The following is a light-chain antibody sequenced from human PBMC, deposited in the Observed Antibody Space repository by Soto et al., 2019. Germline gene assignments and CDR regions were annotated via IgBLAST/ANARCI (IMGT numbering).Light chain of an antibody. CDR2: EVT. J-gene: IGLJ1*01. Sequence: QSVLTQPASVSGSLGQSITMSCTGTSTDVGGYNFVSWYQQHPDKAPKLLIYEVTNRPSGVSNRFSGSTSGNTASLTISGLQAEDEADYYCSSYTSTGTPVFGTGTKVTVL. CDR3: SSYTSTGTPV. V-gene: IGLV2-14*01. CDR1: STDVGGYNF.